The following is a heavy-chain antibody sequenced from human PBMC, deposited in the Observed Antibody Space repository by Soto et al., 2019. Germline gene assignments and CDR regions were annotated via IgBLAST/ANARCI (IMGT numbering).Heavy chain of an antibody. CDR1: GFTFSSYA. CDR2: ISGSGGST. CDR3: AKDSSGPLLGWFDP. D-gene: IGHD6-19*01. Sequence: GGSLRLSCAASGFTFSSYAMSWVRRAPGKGLEWVSAISGSGGSTYYADSVKGRFTISRDNSKNTLYLQMNSLRAEDTAVYYYAKDSSGPLLGWFDPWGQGTLVTVSS. V-gene: IGHV3-23*01. J-gene: IGHJ5*02.